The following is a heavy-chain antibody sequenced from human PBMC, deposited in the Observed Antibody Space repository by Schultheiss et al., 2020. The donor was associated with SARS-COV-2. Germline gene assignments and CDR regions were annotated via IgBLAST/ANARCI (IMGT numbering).Heavy chain of an antibody. CDR3: ARGRNYYGSGSYNY. J-gene: IGHJ4*02. CDR2: ISYDGSNK. CDR1: GFTFSSYS. D-gene: IGHD3-10*01. Sequence: SCAASGFTFSSYSMNWVRQAPGKGLEWVAVISYDGSNKYYADSVKGRFTISRDNSKNTLYLQMNSLRAEDTAVYYCARGRNYYGSGSYNYWGQGTLVTVSS. V-gene: IGHV3-30*03.